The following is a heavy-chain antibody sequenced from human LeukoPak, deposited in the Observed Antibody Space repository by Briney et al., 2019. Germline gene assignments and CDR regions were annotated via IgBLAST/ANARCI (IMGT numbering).Heavy chain of an antibody. J-gene: IGHJ4*02. CDR1: GGSMSSYY. D-gene: IGHD3-10*01. CDR3: ARTRYYYNSRSYGAPYYFDY. Sequence: SETLSLTCTVSGGSMSSYYWSWIRQPPGKGLEWIGYIIYGGSTNYNPSLKSRVTISVDTSKNQFSLKLSSVTAADTAVYYCARTRYYYNSRSYGAPYYFDYWGQGTLVTVSS. V-gene: IGHV4-59*08. CDR2: IIYGGST.